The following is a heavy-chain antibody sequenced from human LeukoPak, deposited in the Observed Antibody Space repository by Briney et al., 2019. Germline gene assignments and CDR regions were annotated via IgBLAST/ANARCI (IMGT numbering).Heavy chain of an antibody. V-gene: IGHV3-21*01. CDR3: ARNPYCSSTSCFYFDY. J-gene: IGHJ4*02. D-gene: IGHD2-2*01. CDR2: ISYSSGHK. Sequence: GGSLRLSCAASGFSFSTSGMNWVRQAPGKGLEWVSSISYSSGHKYYADSVKGRFTISRDNAKNSLYLQMNSLRAEDTAVYYCARNPYCSSTSCFYFDYWGQGTLVTVSS. CDR1: GFSFSTSG.